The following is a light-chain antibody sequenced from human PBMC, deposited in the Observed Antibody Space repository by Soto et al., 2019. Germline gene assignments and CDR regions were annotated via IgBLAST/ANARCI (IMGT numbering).Light chain of an antibody. CDR3: SSYTSSSTLLYV. Sequence: QSALTQPASVSGSPGQSITISCTGTSSDVGGYNYVSWYQQHPGKAPKLMIYDVSNRPSGVSNRFSGSKSGNTASLTISGRQGEDEADYYCSSYTSSSTLLYVFGTGTKVTVL. V-gene: IGLV2-14*01. CDR2: DVS. CDR1: SSDVGGYNY. J-gene: IGLJ1*01.